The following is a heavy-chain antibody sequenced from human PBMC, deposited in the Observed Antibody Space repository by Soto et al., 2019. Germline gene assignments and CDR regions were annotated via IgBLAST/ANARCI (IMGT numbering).Heavy chain of an antibody. D-gene: IGHD3-3*01. Sequence: ASVKVSCKASGYTFTSYAISWVRQAPGQGLEWMAWISGYNGNTKYAQNLQGRVTVTTDTSTSTVYMELRSLRSDDTAVYYCARDSNYDFWGGNRFDPWGPGTPVTVSS. J-gene: IGHJ5*02. V-gene: IGHV1-18*01. CDR3: ARDSNYDFWGGNRFDP. CDR1: GYTFTSYA. CDR2: ISGYNGNT.